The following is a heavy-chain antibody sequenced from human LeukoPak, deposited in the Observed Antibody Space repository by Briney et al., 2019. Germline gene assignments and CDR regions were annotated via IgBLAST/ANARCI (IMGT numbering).Heavy chain of an antibody. CDR3: ARYSTTWSRAGY. CDR1: GVSVRTSY. J-gene: IGHJ4*02. D-gene: IGHD6-13*01. Sequence: GESLRLSCAASGVSVRTSYMIWVRQAPGKGLEWVSVIYGEGNTYYADSVKGRFTISRDDSKNTLSLQMTSLRAADTAIYYCARYSTTWSRAGYWGQGTLVTVSS. V-gene: IGHV3-53*01. CDR2: IYGEGNT.